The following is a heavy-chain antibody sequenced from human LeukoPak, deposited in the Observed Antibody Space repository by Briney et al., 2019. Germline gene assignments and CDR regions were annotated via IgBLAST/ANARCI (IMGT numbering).Heavy chain of an antibody. CDR1: GDSLSGSY. CDR3: ARDGVGYCSSTSCLEGIGVYYMDV. CDR2: IDYSGST. Sequence: SETLSLTCSVSGDSLSGSYWSWIRQPPGKGLEWIGYIDYSGSTNYNPSLNSRVTMSVDTSKNQFSLKLSSVTAADTAVYYCARDGVGYCSSTSCLEGIGVYYMDVWGKGTTVTVSS. J-gene: IGHJ6*03. D-gene: IGHD2-2*03. V-gene: IGHV4-59*12.